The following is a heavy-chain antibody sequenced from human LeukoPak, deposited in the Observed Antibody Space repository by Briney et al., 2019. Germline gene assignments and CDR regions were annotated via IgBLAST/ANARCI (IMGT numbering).Heavy chain of an antibody. V-gene: IGHV3-74*01. Sequence: QPGGSLRLSCAASGLTFSSSWMHWVRQAPGKGLVWVSRINSDGSKTDYADSVKGRFTISRDNAKNTLYLQMDSLRAEDTAIYYCTRGAYYWGQGTLVTVSS. J-gene: IGHJ4*02. CDR1: GLTFSSSW. CDR2: INSDGSKT. CDR3: TRGAYY.